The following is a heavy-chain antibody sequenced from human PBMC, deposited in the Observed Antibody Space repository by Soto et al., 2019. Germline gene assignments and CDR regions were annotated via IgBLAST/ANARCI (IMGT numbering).Heavy chain of an antibody. CDR1: AYTFTSYD. J-gene: IGHJ4*02. D-gene: IGHD7-27*01. Sequence: GASVKVSCKAAAYTFTSYDINWVRQATGQDFEWMGWMNPNNGNTAYAQKFQGRVTMTRDTSKSTAFMELSSPTSEDTAVYYCARGPRNWGVDYWGQGTLVTVSS. V-gene: IGHV1-8*01. CDR3: ARGPRNWGVDY. CDR2: MNPNNGNT.